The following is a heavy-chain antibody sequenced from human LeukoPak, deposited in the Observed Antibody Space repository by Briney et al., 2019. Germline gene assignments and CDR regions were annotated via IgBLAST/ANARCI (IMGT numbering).Heavy chain of an antibody. CDR2: IYPGDSDT. J-gene: IGHJ4*02. Sequence: GESLKISCKGSGYSFTSYWIGWVRQMPGKGLEWMGIIYPGDSDTRYSPSFQGQVTISADKSISTAYLQWSSLKASDTAMYYCARRKSGYYGSGSYTYFDYWGQGTLVTVSS. V-gene: IGHV5-51*01. CDR1: GYSFTSYW. CDR3: ARRKSGYYGSGSYTYFDY. D-gene: IGHD3-10*01.